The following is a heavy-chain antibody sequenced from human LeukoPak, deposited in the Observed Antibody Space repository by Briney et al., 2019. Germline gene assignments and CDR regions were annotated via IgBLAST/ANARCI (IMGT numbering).Heavy chain of an antibody. J-gene: IGHJ4*02. CDR3: AKVTSSYNYFDY. CDR2: FSGSGGRT. CDR1: GFTFTTYP. V-gene: IGHV3-23*01. D-gene: IGHD2-2*01. Sequence: GGSLRLSCEASGFTFTTYPVSWVRQAPGKGLEWVSTFSGSGGRTYYADSVKGRFTISRDNSKNTLSLQMNSLRAEDTAVYYCAKVTSSYNYFDYWGQGSLVTVSS.